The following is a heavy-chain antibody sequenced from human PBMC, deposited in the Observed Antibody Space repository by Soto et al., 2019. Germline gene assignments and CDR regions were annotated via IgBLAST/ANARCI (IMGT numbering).Heavy chain of an antibody. CDR1: GFTFSDYY. V-gene: IGHV3-11*01. CDR2: ISSSGSTI. J-gene: IGHJ3*02. D-gene: IGHD6-13*01. Sequence: GGSLRLSCAASGFTFSDYYMSWIRQAPGKGLEWVSYISSSGSTIYYADSVKGRFTISRDNAKNSLYLQMNSLRAEDTAVYYCARSWYGFRYDAFDIWGQGTMVTVSS. CDR3: ARSWYGFRYDAFDI.